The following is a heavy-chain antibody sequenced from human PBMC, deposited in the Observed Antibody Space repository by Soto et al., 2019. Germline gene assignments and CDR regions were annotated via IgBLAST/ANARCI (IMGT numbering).Heavy chain of an antibody. V-gene: IGHV1-2*02. Sequence: ASLKVSCKASGYTFTGYYIHWVRQAPGQGLEWMGWNNLDSGGANYEQKFQGRVTMTRDTSIRTAKMELNRLRSDDTATYYCARDVGGSSSYLGYWGQGTLVTVSS. CDR2: NNLDSGGA. CDR1: GYTFTGYY. CDR3: ARDVGGSSSYLGY. J-gene: IGHJ4*02. D-gene: IGHD6-6*01.